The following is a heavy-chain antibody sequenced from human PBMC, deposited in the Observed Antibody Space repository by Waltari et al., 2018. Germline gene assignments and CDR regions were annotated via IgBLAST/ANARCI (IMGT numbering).Heavy chain of an antibody. J-gene: IGHJ3*02. V-gene: IGHV1-69*01. CDR2: IIPIFGTA. D-gene: IGHD5-18*01. CDR1: GGPFSSYA. Sequence: QVQLVQSGAEVKKPGSSVKVSCKASGGPFSSYAISWVRQDPGQGLEWMGGIIPIFGTANYAQKFQGRVTITADESTSTAYMELSSLRSEDTAVYYCARAPRGYSYDSAFDIWGQGTMVTVSS. CDR3: ARAPRGYSYDSAFDI.